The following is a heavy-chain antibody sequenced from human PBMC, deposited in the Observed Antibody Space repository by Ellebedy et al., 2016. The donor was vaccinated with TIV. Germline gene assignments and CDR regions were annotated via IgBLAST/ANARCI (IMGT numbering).Heavy chain of an antibody. D-gene: IGHD4-17*01. V-gene: IGHV4-39*01. Sequence: MPGGSLRLSCTVSGGSISSSSYYWGWIRQPPGKGLEWIGSIYYSGSTYYNPSLKSRVTISVDTSKNQFSLKLSSVTAADTAVYYCARGHFGDYVPGDYWGQGTLVTVSS. CDR2: IYYSGST. J-gene: IGHJ4*02. CDR3: ARGHFGDYVPGDY. CDR1: GGSISSSSYY.